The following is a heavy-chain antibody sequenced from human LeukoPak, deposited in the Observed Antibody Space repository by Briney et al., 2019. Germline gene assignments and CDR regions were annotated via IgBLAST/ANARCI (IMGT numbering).Heavy chain of an antibody. CDR1: GDSVNSGGFY. D-gene: IGHD4-17*01. Sequence: SQTLSLTCTVSGDSVNSGGFYWSWVRQHPGRGLEWIGYIYYSGSTYYNPSLKSRVTISVDTSKNQFSLKLSSVTAADTAVYYCARGFYGDYQFDYWGQGTLVTVSS. CDR3: ARGFYGDYQFDY. V-gene: IGHV4-31*02. CDR2: IYYSGST. J-gene: IGHJ4*02.